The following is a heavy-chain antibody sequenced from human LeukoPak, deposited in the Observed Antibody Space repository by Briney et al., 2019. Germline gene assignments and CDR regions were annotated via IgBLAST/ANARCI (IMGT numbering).Heavy chain of an antibody. Sequence: PGGSLRLSCAASGFTFSSYGMHWVRQAPGKGLEWVASIRYDGFNKYYADSLKGRFTISRDNSKNTLYLQMNSLRAEDTAVYYCGKKTIVGATVDAFDIWGQGTMVIVSS. CDR1: GFTFSSYG. D-gene: IGHD1-26*01. J-gene: IGHJ3*02. CDR3: GKKTIVGATVDAFDI. V-gene: IGHV3-30*02. CDR2: IRYDGFNK.